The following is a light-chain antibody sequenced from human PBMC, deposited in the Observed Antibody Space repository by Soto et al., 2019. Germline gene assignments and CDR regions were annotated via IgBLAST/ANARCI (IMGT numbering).Light chain of an antibody. CDR1: QSVSSN. CDR2: GAS. Sequence: EIVMTQSPATLSVSPGERATLSCRASQSVSSNLAWYQQKPGQAPRLLIYGASTRATGIPAMFSGSGSGTSFTLSISSLQSEDSAVYYCQQYNNWPPLTFGGGTKVEIK. J-gene: IGKJ4*01. CDR3: QQYNNWPPLT. V-gene: IGKV3-15*01.